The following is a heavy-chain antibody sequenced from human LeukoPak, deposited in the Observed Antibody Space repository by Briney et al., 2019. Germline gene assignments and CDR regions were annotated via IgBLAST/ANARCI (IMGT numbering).Heavy chain of an antibody. CDR1: GGSISSYY. CDR2: IYYSGST. V-gene: IGHV4-59*01. D-gene: IGHD5-24*01. J-gene: IGHJ4*02. Sequence: SETLSLTCTVSGGSISSYYWSWIRQPPGKGLEWIGYIYYSGSTNYNPSLKSRVTISVDTSKNQFSLKLSSVTAADTAVYYCARAGSDGYNDDYWGQGTLVTVSS. CDR3: ARAGSDGYNDDY.